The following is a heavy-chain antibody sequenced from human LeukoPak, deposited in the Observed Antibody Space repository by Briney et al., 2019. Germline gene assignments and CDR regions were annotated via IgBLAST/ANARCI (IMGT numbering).Heavy chain of an antibody. V-gene: IGHV4-34*01. CDR3: ARGPVYYYYYYGMDV. J-gene: IGHJ6*02. Sequence: PSETLSLTCAVYGRSFSGYYWSWIRQPPGKGLEWIGEINHSGSTNYNPSLKSRVTISVDTSKNQFTLKLSSVTAADTAVYYCARGPVYYYYYYGMDVWGQGTTVTVSS. CDR2: INHSGST. CDR1: GRSFSGYY.